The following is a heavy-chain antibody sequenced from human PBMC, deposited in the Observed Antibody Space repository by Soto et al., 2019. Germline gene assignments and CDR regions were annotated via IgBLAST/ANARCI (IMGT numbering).Heavy chain of an antibody. Sequence: SGPTLVNPTQTLTLTCTFSGFSVSTSGVGVAWIRQPPGKTLEWLALIYWDDDKRYSPFLQSRVTITKDTSKNQVVLTMTNMDPVDTATYYCAHKGGRGAGMDVWGQGTTVTVSS. D-gene: IGHD2-15*01. J-gene: IGHJ6*02. CDR3: AHKGGRGAGMDV. CDR1: GFSVSTSGVG. CDR2: IYWDDDK. V-gene: IGHV2-5*02.